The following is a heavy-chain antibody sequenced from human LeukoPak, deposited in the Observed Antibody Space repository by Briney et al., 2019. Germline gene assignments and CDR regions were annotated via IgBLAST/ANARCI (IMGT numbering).Heavy chain of an antibody. V-gene: IGHV3-74*01. J-gene: IGHJ5*02. CDR3: ARATLGYSSGWYDN. CDR2: IKSDGSST. D-gene: IGHD6-19*01. CDR1: GFTFSSYW. Sequence: GGSLRLSCAASGFTFSSYWMHWVRQAPGKGLVWVSRIKSDGSSTTYADSVRGRFTISRDNAKNTLYLQMNSLRAEDTAVYYCARATLGYSSGWYDNWGQGTLVTVSS.